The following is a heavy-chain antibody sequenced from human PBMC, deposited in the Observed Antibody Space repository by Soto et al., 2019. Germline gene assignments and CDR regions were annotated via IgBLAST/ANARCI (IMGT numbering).Heavy chain of an antibody. Sequence: QVQLVQSGAEVKNPGASVKVSCKTSGYTFTDYYIHWVRQAPGQGLEGMGWINPNSGATKYSQKFQGWVTMTRDTSIRTAYMELSRLRSDDTAIYYCATLGACAFDHWGQGALVTVSS. J-gene: IGHJ4*02. V-gene: IGHV1-2*04. CDR1: GYTFTDYY. CDR2: INPNSGAT. CDR3: ATLGACAFDH. D-gene: IGHD3-16*01.